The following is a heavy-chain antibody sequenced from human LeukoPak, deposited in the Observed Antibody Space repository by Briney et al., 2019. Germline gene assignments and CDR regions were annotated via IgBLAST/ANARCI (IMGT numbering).Heavy chain of an antibody. Sequence: SETLSLTCAVSGYSISSGYYWGWIRQPPGKGLEWIGSIHHSGSTYYNPSLKSRVTISVDTSKNLFSLKLSSVTAADTAVYYCARGGSGYDLGYYYYMDVWGKGTTVTVSS. CDR3: ARGGSGYDLGYYYYMDV. J-gene: IGHJ6*03. V-gene: IGHV4-38-2*01. CDR1: GYSISSGYY. CDR2: IHHSGST. D-gene: IGHD5-12*01.